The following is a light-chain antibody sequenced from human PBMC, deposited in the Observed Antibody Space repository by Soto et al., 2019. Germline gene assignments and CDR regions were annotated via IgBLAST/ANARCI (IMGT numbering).Light chain of an antibody. CDR3: QQYGSSPVT. J-gene: IGKJ1*01. Sequence: EIVLTQSPGTLSLYPGERATLSCRASQSVSSSSLAWYQQRPGQAPKLLIYVASSRATGIPDRFSGSGSGTDFTLTISRLEPEDFAVYYCQQYGSSPVTFGQGTKVDIK. V-gene: IGKV3-20*01. CDR1: QSVSSSS. CDR2: VAS.